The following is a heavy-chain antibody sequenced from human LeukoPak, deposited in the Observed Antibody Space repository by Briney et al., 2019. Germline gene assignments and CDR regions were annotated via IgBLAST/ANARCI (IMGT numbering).Heavy chain of an antibody. Sequence: NTSETLSLTCAVSGYSISSGYYWGWIRQPPGKGLEWIGEINHSGSTNYNPSLKSRVTISVDTSKNQFSLKLSSVTAADTAVYYCARANIVVVPGKAFDYWGQGTLVTASS. CDR2: INHSGST. V-gene: IGHV4-38-2*01. CDR1: GYSISSGYY. CDR3: ARANIVVVPGKAFDY. D-gene: IGHD2-2*01. J-gene: IGHJ4*02.